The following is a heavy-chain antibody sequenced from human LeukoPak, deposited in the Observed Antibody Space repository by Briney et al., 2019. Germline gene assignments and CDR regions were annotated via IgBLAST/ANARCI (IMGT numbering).Heavy chain of an antibody. V-gene: IGHV4-4*07. J-gene: IGHJ6*02. CDR2: IYTSGST. Sequence: SETLSLTCTVSGGSISSYYWSWIRQPAGKGLEWIGRIYTSGSTNYNPSLKSRVTMSVDTSKNQFSLKLSSVTAADTAVYYCARDMYPRQYCGMDVWGQGTTVTVSS. D-gene: IGHD2-8*01. CDR3: ARDMYPRQYCGMDV. CDR1: GGSISSYY.